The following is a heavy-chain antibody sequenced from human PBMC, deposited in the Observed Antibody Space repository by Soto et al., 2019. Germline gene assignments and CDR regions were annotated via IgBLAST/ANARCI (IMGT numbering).Heavy chain of an antibody. CDR2: IIPIFGTA. J-gene: IGHJ3*02. Sequence: ASVKGSCKASGGTFSSYAISWVRQAPGQGLEWMGGIIPIFGTANYAQKFQGRVTITADESTSTAYMELSSLRSEDTAVYYCAREMDSSGYYDAFDIWGQGTMVTVSS. D-gene: IGHD3-22*01. CDR1: GGTFSSYA. V-gene: IGHV1-69*13. CDR3: AREMDSSGYYDAFDI.